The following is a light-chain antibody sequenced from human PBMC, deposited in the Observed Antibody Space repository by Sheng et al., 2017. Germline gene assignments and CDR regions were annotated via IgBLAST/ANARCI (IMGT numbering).Light chain of an antibody. CDR2: GAS. Sequence: EIVLTQSPGTLSLSPGERATLSCRASQSVSSDFLAWYQQKPGRAPRLLLYGASTRATGIPDRFSGSGSGTDFNFTITRLEPEDFSVYFCQQYHFSPETFGQGTKVAI. CDR3: QQYHFSPET. V-gene: IGKV3-20*01. J-gene: IGKJ1*01. CDR1: QSVSSDF.